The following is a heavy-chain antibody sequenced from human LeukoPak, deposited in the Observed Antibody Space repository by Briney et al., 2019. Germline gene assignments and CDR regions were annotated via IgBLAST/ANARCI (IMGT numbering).Heavy chain of an antibody. CDR1: GGSISSYY. D-gene: IGHD3-22*01. J-gene: IGHJ3*02. CDR3: AEFYFDSSGYYDVFDI. V-gene: IGHV4-59*01. Sequence: KPSETLSLTCTVSGGSISSYYWSWIRQPPGKGLEWIGYIYYSGSTNYNPSFKSRVTISVDTSKNQVYLKLTSVTAADTAVYFCAEFYFDSSGYYDVFDIWGQGTMVTVSS. CDR2: IYYSGST.